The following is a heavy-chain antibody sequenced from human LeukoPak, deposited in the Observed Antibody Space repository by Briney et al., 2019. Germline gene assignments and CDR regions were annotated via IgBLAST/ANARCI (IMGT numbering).Heavy chain of an antibody. J-gene: IGHJ4*02. Sequence: PSETLSLTCTVSGGSISSSSYYWGWIRQPPGKGLEWIGSIYYSGSTYYNPSLKSRVTISVDTSKNQFSLKLSSVTAADTAVYYCARGASYYYDSSGYRVSWMRRGGFDYWGQGTLVTVSS. CDR1: GGSISSSSYY. CDR2: IYYSGST. D-gene: IGHD3-22*01. CDR3: ARGASYYYDSSGYRVSWMRRGGFDY. V-gene: IGHV4-39*07.